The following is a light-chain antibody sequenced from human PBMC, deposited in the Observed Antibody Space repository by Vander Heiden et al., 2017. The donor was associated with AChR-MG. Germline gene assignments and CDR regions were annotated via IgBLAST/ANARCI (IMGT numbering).Light chain of an antibody. V-gene: IGKV2-28*01. J-gene: IGKJ2*01. CDR2: LGS. CDR1: QSLLHNNGYNY. Sequence: DIVMTQSPLSLPVTPGEPASISCRSSQSLLHNNGYNYLDWYLQKPGQSPQLLIYLGSNRASGVPDRFSGSGSGTDFTLKISRVEAEDVGVYYCRQALQTPYTFGQGTKLELK. CDR3: RQALQTPYT.